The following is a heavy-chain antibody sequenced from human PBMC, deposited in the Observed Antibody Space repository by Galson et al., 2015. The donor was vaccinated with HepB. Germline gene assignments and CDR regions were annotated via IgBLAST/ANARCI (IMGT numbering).Heavy chain of an antibody. V-gene: IGHV4-39*01. Sequence: ETLSLTCTVSGGSISSSSYYWGWIRQPPGKGLEWIGSIYYSGSTYYNPSLKSRVTISVDTSKNQFSLKLSSVTAADTAVYYCARQHSRTDYYGSGSYPTYFDYWGQGTLVTVSS. J-gene: IGHJ4*02. CDR3: ARQHSRTDYYGSGSYPTYFDY. CDR1: GGSISSSSYY. D-gene: IGHD3-10*01. CDR2: IYYSGST.